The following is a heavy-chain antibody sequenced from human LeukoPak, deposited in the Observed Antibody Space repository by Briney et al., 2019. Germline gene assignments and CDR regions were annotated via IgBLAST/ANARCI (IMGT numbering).Heavy chain of an antibody. CDR1: GGSISSGSYY. CDR3: ARRLYDSSGYYLDY. Sequence: SETLSLTCTVSGGSISSGSYYWSWIRQPPGKGLEWIGYIYYSGSSSYNPSLKSRVTISVDTSKNQFSLKVSSVTAADTAIYYCARRLYDSSGYYLDYWGQGTLVTVSS. J-gene: IGHJ4*02. V-gene: IGHV4-61*01. D-gene: IGHD3-22*01. CDR2: IYYSGSS.